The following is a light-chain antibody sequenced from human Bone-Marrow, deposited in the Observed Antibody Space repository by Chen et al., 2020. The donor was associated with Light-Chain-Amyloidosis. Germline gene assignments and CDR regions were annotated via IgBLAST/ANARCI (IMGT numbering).Light chain of an antibody. CDR2: DVS. V-gene: IGKV3-11*01. CDR3: QQRSNWPPMYT. CDR1: QTVGSF. J-gene: IGKJ2*01. Sequence: EILLTQSPATLSLSPGERAPLSCRASQTVGSFFAWYQQKPGQAPRLVIYDVSKRASGIPARFSGGESGTDFTRTISSLGPEDFAVYYCQQRSNWPPMYTFGQGTKLEIK.